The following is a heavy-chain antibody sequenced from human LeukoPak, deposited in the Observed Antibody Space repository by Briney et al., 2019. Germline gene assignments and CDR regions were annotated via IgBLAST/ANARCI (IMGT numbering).Heavy chain of an antibody. V-gene: IGHV3-30*03. CDR2: ISNDGSDK. D-gene: IGHD1-26*01. J-gene: IGHJ4*02. CDR1: GFTFRNYG. CDR3: ARVGVVGFDYFDY. Sequence: PGGSLRLSCAASGFTFRNYGMHWVRQAPGKGLEWVAVISNDGSDKYHTDSVKGRFTISRDNSKNTLYLQMNSLRAEDTAVYYCARVGVVGFDYFDYWGQGTLVTVSS.